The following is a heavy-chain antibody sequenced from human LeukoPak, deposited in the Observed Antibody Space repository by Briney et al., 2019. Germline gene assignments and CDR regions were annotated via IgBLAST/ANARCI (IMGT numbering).Heavy chain of an antibody. D-gene: IGHD3-16*01. J-gene: IGHJ5*02. V-gene: IGHV3-23*01. Sequence: GGSLRLSCVASGFTFSNYAMNWVRQAPGKGLDWISTISVGHSTNYADSVKGRFTISRDNSKNTLYLQMNSLRAEDTAVYYCAKGTQFGSTHWFDPWGQGTLVTVSS. CDR3: AKGTQFGSTHWFDP. CDR2: ISVGHST. CDR1: GFTFSNYA.